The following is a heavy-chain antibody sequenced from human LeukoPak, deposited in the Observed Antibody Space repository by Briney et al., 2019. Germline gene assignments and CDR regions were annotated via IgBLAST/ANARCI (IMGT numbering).Heavy chain of an antibody. J-gene: IGHJ4*02. CDR2: ITGSGRTT. V-gene: IGHV3-23*01. CDR3: ARGVSSHVRGYFDY. Sequence: GGSLRLSCAASGFTFSSYAMSWVRQAPEKGLEWVSTITGSGRTTYYADSVKGRFTISRDNSNNTLHLQVNSLRAEDTAVYYCARGVSSHVRGYFDYWGQGTLVTVSS. CDR1: GFTFSSYA. D-gene: IGHD6-6*01.